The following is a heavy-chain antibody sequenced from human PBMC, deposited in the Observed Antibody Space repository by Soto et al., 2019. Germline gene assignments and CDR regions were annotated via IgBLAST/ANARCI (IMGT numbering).Heavy chain of an antibody. CDR1: GGTFSSYA. CDR2: IIPIFGTA. CDR3: ARASIQTGWPYYYYYGMDV. J-gene: IGHJ6*02. V-gene: IGHV1-69*13. Sequence: GASVKVSCKASGGTFSSYAISWVRQAPGQGLEWMGGIIPIFGTANYAQKFQGRVTITADESTSTAYMELSSLRSEDTAVHYCARASIQTGWPYYYYYGMDVWGQGPTVTVSS. D-gene: IGHD6-19*01.